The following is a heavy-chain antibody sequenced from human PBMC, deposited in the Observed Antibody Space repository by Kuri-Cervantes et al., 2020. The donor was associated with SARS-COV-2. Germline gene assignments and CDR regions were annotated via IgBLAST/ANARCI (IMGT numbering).Heavy chain of an antibody. CDR2: IRYEGISK. V-gene: IGHV3-30*02. CDR1: GFTSSNYG. CDR3: ATPAPEYGGNSGGWVF. J-gene: IGHJ4*02. Sequence: GESLKISCAASGFTSSNYGMHWVRQAPGKGLEWVAFIRYEGISKYYVDSVKGRFAISRDNPKNTLFLQMNSLRAEDTAVYYCATPAPEYGGNSGGWVFWGQGTLVTVSS. D-gene: IGHD4-23*01.